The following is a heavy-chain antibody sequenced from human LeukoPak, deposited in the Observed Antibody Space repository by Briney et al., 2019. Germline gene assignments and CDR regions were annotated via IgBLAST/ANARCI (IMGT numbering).Heavy chain of an antibody. CDR2: LFPGVST. CDR1: GGPLYSYY. V-gene: IGHV4-4*07. D-gene: IGHD3-22*01. J-gene: IGHJ6*03. CDR3: ARLKFYDSTGYSPGHYMDV. Sequence: SETLSLTCTVSGGPLYSYYWSWIRPTAGKGLEWIGRLFPGVSTNYNPSLKSRVTMSVDTSKDQFALKLSAVTAADTAVYYCARLKFYDSTGYSPGHYMDVWGKGTTVTVS.